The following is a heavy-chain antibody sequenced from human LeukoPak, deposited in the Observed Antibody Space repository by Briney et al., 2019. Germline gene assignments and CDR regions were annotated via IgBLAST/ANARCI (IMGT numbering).Heavy chain of an antibody. J-gene: IGHJ4*02. CDR3: ARKVDWGHYFDY. CDR2: INPTGGST. CDR1: GYTFTSYF. D-gene: IGHD3-9*01. V-gene: IGHV1-46*01. Sequence: ASVKVSCKASGYTFTSYFIHWVRQAPGQGLEWMGFINPTGGSTTYAQKSQGRITMTRDTSTGTVYMELSSLGSDDTAVYYCARKVDWGHYFDYWGQGTQVTVSS.